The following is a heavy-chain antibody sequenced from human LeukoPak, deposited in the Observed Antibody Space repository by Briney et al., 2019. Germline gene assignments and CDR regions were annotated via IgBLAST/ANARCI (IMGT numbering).Heavy chain of an antibody. J-gene: IGHJ6*03. CDR3: ARAYCSGGSCSSILSYYYYYYYMDV. CDR2: ISAYNGNT. Sequence: ASVKVSCKASGYTFTSYGISWVRQAPGQGLEWMGWISAYNGNTNYAQKLQGRVTMTTDTSTSTAYMELRSLRSEDTAVYYCARAYCSGGSCSSILSYYYYYYYMDVWGKGTTVTVSS. V-gene: IGHV1-18*01. CDR1: GYTFTSYG. D-gene: IGHD2-15*01.